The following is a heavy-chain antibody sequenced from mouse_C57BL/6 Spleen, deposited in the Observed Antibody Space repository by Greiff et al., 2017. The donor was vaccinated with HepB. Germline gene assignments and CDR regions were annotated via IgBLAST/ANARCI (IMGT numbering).Heavy chain of an antibody. CDR3: ARSTMVTSSFAY. CDR1: GYSFTGYF. V-gene: IGHV1-20*01. J-gene: IGHJ3*01. CDR2: INPYNGDT. D-gene: IGHD2-2*01. Sequence: EVKLQQSGPELVKPGDSVKISCKASGYSFTGYFMNWVMQSHGKSLEWIGRINPYNGDTFYNQKFKGKATLTVDKSSSTAHMELRSLTSEDSAVYYCARSTMVTSSFAYWGQGTLVTVSA.